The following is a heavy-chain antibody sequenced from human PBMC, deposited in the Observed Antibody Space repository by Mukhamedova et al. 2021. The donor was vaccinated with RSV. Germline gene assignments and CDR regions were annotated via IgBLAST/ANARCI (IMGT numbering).Heavy chain of an antibody. D-gene: IGHD3-3*01. V-gene: IGHV5-51*01. CDR3: ARRGAYYDFWSGYFDY. J-gene: IGHJ4*02. CDR2: IYPGDSDT. Sequence: IGWVRQMPGKGLEWMGIIYPGDSDTRYSPSFQGQVTISADKSISTAFLQWSSLKASDTAMYYCARRGAYYDFWSGYFDYWGRGTL.